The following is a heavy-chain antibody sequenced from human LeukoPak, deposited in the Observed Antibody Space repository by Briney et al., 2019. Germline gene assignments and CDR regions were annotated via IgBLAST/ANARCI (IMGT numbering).Heavy chain of an antibody. V-gene: IGHV4-34*01. CDR1: GGSFSGYY. D-gene: IGHD3-10*01. J-gene: IGHJ4*02. CDR3: ARGWYYYGSGSYYHDY. Sequence: SETLSLTCAVYGGSFSGYYWSWIRQPPGKGLEWIGEINHSGSTNYNPSLKSRVTISVDTSKNQFSLKLSSVTAADTAVYYCARGWYYYGSGSYYHDYWGQGTLVTVSS. CDR2: INHSGST.